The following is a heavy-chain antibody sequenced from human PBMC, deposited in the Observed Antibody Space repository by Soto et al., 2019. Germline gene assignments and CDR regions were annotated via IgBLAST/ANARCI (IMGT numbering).Heavy chain of an antibody. V-gene: IGHV1-18*04. CDR3: AKMGYGGNFFDY. CDR2: ISAHNGVT. Sequence: QVQLVQSGAEVKKPGASVNVSCKASGYTFTSIAFSWVRQAPGRGLEWMGWISAHNGVTNYAQNFQGRVTMTTDTSTNMAYLELRSLRSDDTAVYYCAKMGYGGNFFDYWGQGTVVTVSS. D-gene: IGHD2-21*01. CDR1: GYTFTSIA. J-gene: IGHJ4*02.